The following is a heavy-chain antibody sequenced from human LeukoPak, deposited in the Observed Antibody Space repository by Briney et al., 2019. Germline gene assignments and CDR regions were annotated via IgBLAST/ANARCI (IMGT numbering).Heavy chain of an antibody. CDR3: SRSRFLEWLILGY. Sequence: GGSLRLSCTASGFTFGDYAMSWVRQAPGKGLEWVGFIRSKAYGGTTEYAASVKGRFTISRDDSKSIAYLQMNSLNTEDTAVYSCSRSRFLEWLILGYWGQGTLVTVSS. J-gene: IGHJ4*02. D-gene: IGHD3-3*01. V-gene: IGHV3-49*04. CDR1: GFTFGDYA. CDR2: IRSKAYGGTT.